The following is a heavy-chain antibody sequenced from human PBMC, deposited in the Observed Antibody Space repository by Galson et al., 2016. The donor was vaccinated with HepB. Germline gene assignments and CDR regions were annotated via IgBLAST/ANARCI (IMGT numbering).Heavy chain of an antibody. J-gene: IGHJ4*02. CDR2: IWYDGSNK. D-gene: IGHD6-13*01. V-gene: IGHV3-33*08. Sequence: SLRLSCAASGFTFSSYGVHWVRQAPGKGLEWVAVIWYDGSNKYYGDSVKGRFTISRDNSKNTLYLQMNSLRAEGTAIYYCAREAPIAAPGANDCWGQGTQVTVSS. CDR3: AREAPIAAPGANDC. CDR1: GFTFSSYG.